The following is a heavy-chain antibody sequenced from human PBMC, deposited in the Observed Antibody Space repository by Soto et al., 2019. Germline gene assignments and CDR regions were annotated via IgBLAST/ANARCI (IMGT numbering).Heavy chain of an antibody. CDR1: GGTFSSYA. CDR2: IIPIFGTA. J-gene: IGHJ5*02. V-gene: IGHV1-69*13. Sequence: ASVKVSCKASGGTFSSYAISWVRQAPGQGLEWMGGIIPIFGTANYAQKFQGRVTITADESTSTAYMELSSLRSEDTAVYYCARGGVNNMPRGTPHNWFDPWGQGTLVTV. CDR3: ARGGVNNMPRGTPHNWFDP. D-gene: IGHD3-10*01.